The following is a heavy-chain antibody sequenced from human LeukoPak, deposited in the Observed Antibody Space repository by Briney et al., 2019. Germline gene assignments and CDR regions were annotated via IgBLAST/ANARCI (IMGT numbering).Heavy chain of an antibody. Sequence: GGSLRLSCAASGFTFSNYGMHWVRQAPGKGLEWVAVIWYDENEKYYVDSVKGRFTISRDNSKNTLYLQMSSLRVEDTAVYYCAKVYCDGRCPPVYFFDSWGQGTLVTVSS. J-gene: IGHJ4*02. CDR2: IWYDENEK. CDR3: AKVYCDGRCPPVYFFDS. V-gene: IGHV3-33*06. D-gene: IGHD2-8*01. CDR1: GFTFSNYG.